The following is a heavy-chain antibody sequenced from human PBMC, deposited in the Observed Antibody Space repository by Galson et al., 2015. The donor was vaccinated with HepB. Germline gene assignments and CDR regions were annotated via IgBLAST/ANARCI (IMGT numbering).Heavy chain of an antibody. CDR3: ARGQHYYDFWSGPDAFDI. D-gene: IGHD3-3*01. Sequence: EPLSLTCTVSGGSISSDYWSWIRQPPGKGLEWIGYIYYSGSTNYNPSLKSRVTISVDTSKNQFSLKLSSVTAADTAVYYCARGQHYYDFWSGPDAFDIWGQGTMVTVSS. J-gene: IGHJ3*02. CDR2: IYYSGST. CDR1: GGSISSDY. V-gene: IGHV4-59*01.